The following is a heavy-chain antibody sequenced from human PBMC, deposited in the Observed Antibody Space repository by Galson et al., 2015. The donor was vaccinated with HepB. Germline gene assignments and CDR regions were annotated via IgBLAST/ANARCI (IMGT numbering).Heavy chain of an antibody. V-gene: IGHV3-7*03. CDR2: IKQDGRET. CDR3: ARAKGEILTGPEHFEY. CDR1: GFTFSSYW. J-gene: IGHJ4*02. D-gene: IGHD3-9*01. Sequence: SLRLAGAASGFTFSSYWMTWVRQAPGKGLEGVANIKQDGRETYYVDSLKGRFTISRDNAKKALYLQMNSLRAEDTAVYYCARAKGEILTGPEHFEYWGQGALVTVSS.